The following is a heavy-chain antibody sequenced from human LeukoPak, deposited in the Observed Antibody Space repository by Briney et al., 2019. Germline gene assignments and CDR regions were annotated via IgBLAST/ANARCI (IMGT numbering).Heavy chain of an antibody. CDR1: GGSISSSYY. D-gene: IGHD4-11*01. CDR2: IYYSGST. J-gene: IGHJ6*03. Sequence: PSGTLSLTCAVSGGSISSSYYWGWIRQPPGKGLEWIGNIYYSGSTNSNPSLKSRVTISVDTSKNQLSLKLSSVTAADTAVYYCARADYRYMDVWGKGTTVTVSS. V-gene: IGHV4-39*07. CDR3: ARADYRYMDV.